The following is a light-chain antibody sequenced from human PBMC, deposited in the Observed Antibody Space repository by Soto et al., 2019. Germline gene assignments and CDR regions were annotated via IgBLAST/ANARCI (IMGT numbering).Light chain of an antibody. CDR2: GAS. Sequence: EIVMTQSPATLSVSPGERATLSCRASQSVSSNLAWYQQKPGQAPRLLIYGASTRATGIPARFSGSGSGTXXTLTIXSLQSEXXXXYYCQQYNNWPPSITFGQGTRLEIK. CDR1: QSVSSN. V-gene: IGKV3-15*01. J-gene: IGKJ5*01. CDR3: QQYNNWPPSIT.